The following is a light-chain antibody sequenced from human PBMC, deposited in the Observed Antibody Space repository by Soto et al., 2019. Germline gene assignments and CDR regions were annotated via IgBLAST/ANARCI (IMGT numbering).Light chain of an antibody. CDR3: QQYGSSLRT. Sequence: EIMLTQSPGTLSLSPGERATLSCRASQSVSSSYLAWYQQKPGQAPRLLIYGASSRATGIPDRFSGSGSGTDFTLTISRLEPEDFAVYYCQQYGSSLRTFGQGTKVDNK. CDR2: GAS. CDR1: QSVSSSY. J-gene: IGKJ1*01. V-gene: IGKV3-20*01.